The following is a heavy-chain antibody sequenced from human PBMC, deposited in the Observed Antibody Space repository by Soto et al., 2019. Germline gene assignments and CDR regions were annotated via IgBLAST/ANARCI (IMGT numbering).Heavy chain of an antibody. V-gene: IGHV4-4*02. CDR2: MYHSGST. D-gene: IGHD2-15*01. CDR1: GGSISSSNW. CDR3: STPNCSGGSCYSVQHWFDP. J-gene: IGHJ5*02. Sequence: QVQLQESGPGLVKPSVTLSLTCAVSGGSISSSNWWSWVRQPPGKGLAWIGEMYHSGSTNHNPSLKSRVTTSVGKSKDQFSLKLSSVTPADTAVYSCSTPNCSGGSCYSVQHWFDPWGQGTLVTVSS.